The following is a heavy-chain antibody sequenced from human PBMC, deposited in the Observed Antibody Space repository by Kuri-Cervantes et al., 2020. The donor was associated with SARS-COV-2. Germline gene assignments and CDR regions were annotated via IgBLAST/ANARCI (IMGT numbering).Heavy chain of an antibody. D-gene: IGHD4-23*01. CDR2: ISWNSGSI. Sequence: SLKISCAASGFTFDDYAMHWVRQAPGKGLEWVSGISWNSGSIGYADSVKGRFTISRDNAKNSLYLQMNSLRAEDTAVYYCARAGVVTFSVYYGMDVWGQGTTVTVSS. CDR1: GFTFDDYA. J-gene: IGHJ6*02. CDR3: ARAGVVTFSVYYGMDV. V-gene: IGHV3-9*01.